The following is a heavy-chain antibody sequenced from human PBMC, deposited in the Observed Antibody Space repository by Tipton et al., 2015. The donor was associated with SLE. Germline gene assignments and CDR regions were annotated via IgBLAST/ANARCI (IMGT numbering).Heavy chain of an antibody. V-gene: IGHV4-39*01. CDR2: IYYSGST. D-gene: IGHD5-24*01. J-gene: IGHJ3*02. Sequence: GLVKPSETLSLTCTVSGGSISSSSYYWGWIRQPPGKGREWIGSIYYSGSTYYNPSLKSRVTISVGTSKNQFSLKLSSVTAADTAVYYCARIRDGYLGDAFDIWGQGTMVTVSS. CDR3: ARIRDGYLGDAFDI. CDR1: GGSISSSSYY.